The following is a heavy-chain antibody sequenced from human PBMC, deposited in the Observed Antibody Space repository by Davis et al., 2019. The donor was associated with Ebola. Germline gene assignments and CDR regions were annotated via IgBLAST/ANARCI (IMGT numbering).Heavy chain of an antibody. V-gene: IGHV5-51*01. D-gene: IGHD1-26*01. Sequence: GGSLRLSCKGSGSSFAVSWIGWVRQMPGKGLEWMGIIYPGDSDTRYSPSFQGQVTISADKSISTAYLQWSSLKASDTAMYYCARRHRGEWELPVHYGMDVWGQGTTVTVSS. J-gene: IGHJ6*02. CDR1: GSSFAVSW. CDR2: IYPGDSDT. CDR3: ARRHRGEWELPVHYGMDV.